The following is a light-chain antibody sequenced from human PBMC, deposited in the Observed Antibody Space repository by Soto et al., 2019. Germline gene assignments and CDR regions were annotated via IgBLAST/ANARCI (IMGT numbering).Light chain of an antibody. CDR3: CSNAGSSTWV. V-gene: IGLV2-23*01. Sequence: QSALTQPASVSGSPGQSITISCTGTSSDVGSYNLVSWYQQHPGKAPKLMIYEGTKRPSGVSNRFSGSKSGDTASLTISGLQAEDEADYHCCSNAGSSTWVFGGGTKVTVL. J-gene: IGLJ3*02. CDR2: EGT. CDR1: SSDVGSYNL.